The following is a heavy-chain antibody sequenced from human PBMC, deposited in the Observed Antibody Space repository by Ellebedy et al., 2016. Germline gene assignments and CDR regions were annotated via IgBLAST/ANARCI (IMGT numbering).Heavy chain of an antibody. J-gene: IGHJ4*02. Sequence: GGSLRLSCAASGFTFSSYGMQWVRQTPDKGLEWVAVISYGGGGLQYYADSVKGRFTISRDNSKNTLYLQMNSLKTEDTAVYYCTTAPDYWGQGTLVTVSS. V-gene: IGHV3-33*08. CDR3: TTAPDY. CDR1: GFTFSSYG. CDR2: ISYGGGGLQ.